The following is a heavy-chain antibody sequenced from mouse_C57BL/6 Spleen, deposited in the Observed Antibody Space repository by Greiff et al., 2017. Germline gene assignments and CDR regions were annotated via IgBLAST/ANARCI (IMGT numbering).Heavy chain of an antibody. D-gene: IGHD1-1*01. CDR1: GYTFTDYE. Sequence: QVQLKQSGAELVRPGASVTLSCKASGYTFTDYEMHWVKQTPVHGLEWIGAIDPETGGTAYNQKFKGKAILTADKSSSTAYMELRSLTSEDSAVYYGTRKDYYGSSFYFDYWGQGTTLTVSS. V-gene: IGHV1-15*01. CDR2: IDPETGGT. J-gene: IGHJ2*01. CDR3: TRKDYYGSSFYFDY.